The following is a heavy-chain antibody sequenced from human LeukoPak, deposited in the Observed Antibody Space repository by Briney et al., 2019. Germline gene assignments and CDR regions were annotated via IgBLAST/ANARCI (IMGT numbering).Heavy chain of an antibody. CDR2: IYYSGST. Sequence: SETLSLTCTVSGGSIRSYYWSWIRQPPGKGLERIAYIYYSGSTNYNPSLKSRVTISVDTSKNQFSLKLSSVTAADTAVYYCARIFPIDYWGQGTLVTVSS. J-gene: IGHJ4*02. CDR3: ARIFPIDY. V-gene: IGHV4-59*01. CDR1: GGSIRSYY. D-gene: IGHD2-21*01.